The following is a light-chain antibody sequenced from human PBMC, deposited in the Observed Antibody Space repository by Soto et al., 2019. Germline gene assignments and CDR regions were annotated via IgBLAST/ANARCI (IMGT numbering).Light chain of an antibody. CDR1: SSDVGGYDF. CDR3: TSYTRSDIGV. V-gene: IGLV2-14*01. J-gene: IGLJ3*02. CDR2: DVS. Sequence: QSALTQPASVSGSPGQSITISCTGTSSDVGGYDFVSWYQQRPGKAPKLIIYDVSNRPSGVSNRFSGSKSGNTASLTISGLQGEDEADYYCTSYTRSDIGVFGGGTKLTVL.